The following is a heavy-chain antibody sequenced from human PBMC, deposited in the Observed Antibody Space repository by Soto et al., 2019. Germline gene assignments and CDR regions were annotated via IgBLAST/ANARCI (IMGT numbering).Heavy chain of an antibody. CDR3: ARVDYYDSSGYPIFDY. V-gene: IGHV4-59*01. Sequence: SETLSLPCTVSGGSISSYYWSWIRQPPGKGLEWIGYIYYSGSTNYNPSLKSRVTISVDTSKNQFSLKLSSVTAADTAVYYCARVDYYDSSGYPIFDYWGQGTLVTVSS. CDR1: GGSISSYY. CDR2: IYYSGST. D-gene: IGHD3-22*01. J-gene: IGHJ4*02.